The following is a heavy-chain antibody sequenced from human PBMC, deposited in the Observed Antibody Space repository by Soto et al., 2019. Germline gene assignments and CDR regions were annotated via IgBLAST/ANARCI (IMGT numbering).Heavy chain of an antibody. CDR3: AKGDNLGPKTGYAFDP. CDR1: GDSVSSNTAS. J-gene: IGHJ5*02. CDR2: THFRSKWYN. D-gene: IGHD5-12*01. Sequence: PSQTLSLTCAISGDSVSSNTASWNWIRQSPSRGLEWLGRTHFRSKWYNDYAVSVKSRIIINPDTSNNQFSLQLNSVTPEDTAVYFCAKGDNLGPKTGYAFDPWGQGIMVTVSS. V-gene: IGHV6-1*01.